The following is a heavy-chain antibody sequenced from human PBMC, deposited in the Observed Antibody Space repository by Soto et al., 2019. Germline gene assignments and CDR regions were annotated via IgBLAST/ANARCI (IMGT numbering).Heavy chain of an antibody. Sequence: QLQLQESGPGLVKPSETLSLTCSVSDDSINSDKYYWGWIRQPPGKGLEWIGSIYYRGNAYYNPSLQTRVTISLDKSSSRFSLKLNSVTAADSAVYFCARLEVLATISYYFDFWGPGALVTVSS. D-gene: IGHD2-8*02. CDR3: ARLEVLATISYYFDF. CDR1: DDSINSDKYY. CDR2: IYYRGNA. J-gene: IGHJ4*02. V-gene: IGHV4-39*01.